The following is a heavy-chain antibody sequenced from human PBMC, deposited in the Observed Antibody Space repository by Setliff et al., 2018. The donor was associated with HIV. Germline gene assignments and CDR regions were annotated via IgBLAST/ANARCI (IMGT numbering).Heavy chain of an antibody. CDR1: DDSVSTFY. V-gene: IGHV4-59*02. J-gene: IGHJ4*01. Sequence: SETLSLTCTVSDDSVSTFYWNWIRQPPGKGLEWIGFIHHTGSTVSNPSLKSRVTILMDLSSNQLSLHLASVTTADAAVYFCAPGEGVASTYYHDWGQGTQVTVSS. CDR3: APGEGVASTYYHD. CDR2: IHHTGST. D-gene: IGHD3-3*01.